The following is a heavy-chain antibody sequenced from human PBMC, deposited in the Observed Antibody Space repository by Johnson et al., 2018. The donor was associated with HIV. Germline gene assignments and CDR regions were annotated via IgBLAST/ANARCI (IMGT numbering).Heavy chain of an antibody. CDR3: AKDKDAFDI. V-gene: IGHV3-11*04. CDR1: GVTFSDYY. J-gene: IGHJ3*02. Sequence: QVQLVESGGGLVKPGGSLRLSCAASGVTFSDYYMSWIRQAPGKGLEWISYISSGGSTKYYADSVKGRFTISRDNSKNTLYLQMNILRAEDTAVYYCAKDKDAFDIWGQGTMVTVSS. CDR2: ISSGGSTK.